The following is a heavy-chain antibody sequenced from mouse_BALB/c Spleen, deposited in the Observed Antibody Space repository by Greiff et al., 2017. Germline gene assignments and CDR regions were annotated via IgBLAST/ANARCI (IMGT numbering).Heavy chain of an antibody. CDR2: IYPSDSYT. D-gene: IGHD1-2*01. CDR1: GYTFTSYW. V-gene: IGHV1-69*02. Sequence: QVQLKQPGAELVRPGASVKLSCKASGYTFTSYWINWVKQRPGQGLEWIGNIYPSDSYTNYNQKFKDKATLTVDKSSSTAYMQLSSPTSEDSAVYYCTRGLRLRGYYAMDYWGQGTSVTVSS. CDR3: TRGLRLRGYYAMDY. J-gene: IGHJ4*01.